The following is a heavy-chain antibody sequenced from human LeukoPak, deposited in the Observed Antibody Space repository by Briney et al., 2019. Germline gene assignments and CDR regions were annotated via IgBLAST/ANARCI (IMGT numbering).Heavy chain of an antibody. Sequence: SETLSLTCTVSGGSISNYYWSWIRQPPGKGLEWIGHIYYSGSTNYNPSLKSRVTISVDTSKNQFSLKLSSVTAADTAVYYCARDYYDSSGVGYGFDYWGQGTLVTVSS. CDR3: ARDYYDSSGVGYGFDY. D-gene: IGHD3-22*01. J-gene: IGHJ4*02. CDR2: IYYSGST. CDR1: GGSISNYY. V-gene: IGHV4-59*12.